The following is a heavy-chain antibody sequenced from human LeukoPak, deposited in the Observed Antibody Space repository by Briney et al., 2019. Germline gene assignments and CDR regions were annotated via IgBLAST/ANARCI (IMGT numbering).Heavy chain of an antibody. Sequence: ASVKVSFKTSGYSFTDYYMHWVRQAPGQGLDWMGWINPYSGCTNYAQNFQGRGTMTRDTSISTAYMEVSSLKSDDTAVYYCARGTAVTPANLYYFDYWGQGTLVTVSS. D-gene: IGHD4-17*01. CDR1: GYSFTDYY. CDR3: ARGTAVTPANLYYFDY. CDR2: INPYSGCT. J-gene: IGHJ4*02. V-gene: IGHV1-2*02.